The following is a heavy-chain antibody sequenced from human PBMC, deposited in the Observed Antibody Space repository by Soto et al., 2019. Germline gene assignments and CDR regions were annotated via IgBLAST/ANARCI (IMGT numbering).Heavy chain of an antibody. D-gene: IGHD3-9*01. CDR2: IYYSGST. V-gene: IGHV4-31*03. CDR1: GGSISSGGYY. CDR3: ARFRDLEDDYDILTGP. J-gene: IGHJ5*02. Sequence: SETLSLTCTVSGGSISSGGYYWSWIRQHPGKGLEWIGYIYYSGSTYYNPSLKSRVTISVDTSKNQFSLKLSSVTAADTAVYYCARFRDLEDDYDILTGPWGQGTLVT.